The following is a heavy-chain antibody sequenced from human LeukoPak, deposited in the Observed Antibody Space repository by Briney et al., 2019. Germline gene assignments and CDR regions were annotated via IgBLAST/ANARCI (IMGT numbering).Heavy chain of an antibody. V-gene: IGHV1-69*06. D-gene: IGHD2-2*01. Sequence: ASVKVSCKASGGTFSSYAISWVRQAPGQGLEWMGGIIPIFGTANYAQKFQGRVTITADKSTGTAYMELSSLRSEDTAVYYCTRGVVPAAIGYFDYWGQGTLVTVSS. J-gene: IGHJ4*02. CDR1: GGTFSSYA. CDR2: IIPIFGTA. CDR3: TRGVVPAAIGYFDY.